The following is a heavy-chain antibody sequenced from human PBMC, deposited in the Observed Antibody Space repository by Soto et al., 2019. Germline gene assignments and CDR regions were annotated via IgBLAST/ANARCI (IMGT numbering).Heavy chain of an antibody. CDR1: GGTFSSYA. J-gene: IGHJ5*02. D-gene: IGHD3-10*01. Sequence: ASVKVSCKASGGTFSSYAISWVRQAPGQGLEWMGGIIPIFGTANYAQKFQGRVTITADESTSTAYMELSSLRSEDTAVYYCARDEIGPNPAHYPAYNWFDPWGQGTLVTVSS. V-gene: IGHV1-69*13. CDR3: ARDEIGPNPAHYPAYNWFDP. CDR2: IIPIFGTA.